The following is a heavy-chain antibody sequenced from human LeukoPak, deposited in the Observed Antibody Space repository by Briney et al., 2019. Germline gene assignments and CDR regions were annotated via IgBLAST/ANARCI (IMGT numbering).Heavy chain of an antibody. CDR1: GYSISSGYY. Sequence: SETLSLTCTVSGYSISSGYYWGWIRQPPGKGLEWIGSIYHSGSTYYNPSLKSRVTISVDTSKNQFSLKLSSVTAADTAVYYCARDQADDYVWRSYRYADHFDYWGQGTLVTVSS. CDR2: IYHSGST. J-gene: IGHJ4*02. V-gene: IGHV4-38-2*02. D-gene: IGHD3-16*02. CDR3: ARDQADDYVWRSYRYADHFDY.